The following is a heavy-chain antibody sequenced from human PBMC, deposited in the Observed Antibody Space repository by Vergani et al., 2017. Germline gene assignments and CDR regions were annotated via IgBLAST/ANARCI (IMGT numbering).Heavy chain of an antibody. D-gene: IGHD2-2*01. CDR1: GFTFDDYG. CDR2: INWNGGNT. CDR3: ARDSRYCSSTSCYVGRDWFDP. Sequence: EVQLVESGGSVVRPGGSLRLSCAASGFTFDDYGMSWVRQAPGKGLEWVSGINWNGGNTGYADSVKGRFTISRDNANNSLYLQMNCLRAEDTAVYYCARDSRYCSSTSCYVGRDWFDPWGEGTLVTVSS. J-gene: IGHJ5*02. V-gene: IGHV3-20*04.